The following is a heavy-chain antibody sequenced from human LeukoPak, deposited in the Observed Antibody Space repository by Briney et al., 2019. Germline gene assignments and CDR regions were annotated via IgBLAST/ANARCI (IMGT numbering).Heavy chain of an antibody. CDR2: ISGSGGGA. J-gene: IGHJ5*02. D-gene: IGHD2/OR15-2a*01. CDR3: AKVSKGGSTRWFDP. CDR1: GFTFSSYA. Sequence: GGSLRLSCAASGFTFSSYAMSWVRQAPGKGLEWVSVISGSGGGASYADSVKGRFTISRDSSKNTLYLQMNSLRAEDTAVYYCAKVSKGGSTRWFDPWGQGTLVTVSS. V-gene: IGHV3-23*01.